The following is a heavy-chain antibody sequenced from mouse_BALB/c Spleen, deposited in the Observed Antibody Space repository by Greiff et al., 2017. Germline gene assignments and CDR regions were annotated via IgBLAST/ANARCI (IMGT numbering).Heavy chain of an antibody. CDR3: ARDGKGVFAY. J-gene: IGHJ3*01. V-gene: IGHV5-9-4*01. CDR1: GFTFSSYA. D-gene: IGHD4-1*01. Sequence: EVQRVESGGGLVKPGGSLKLSCAASGFTFSSYAMSWVRQSPEKRLEWVAEISSGGSYTYYPDTVTGRFTISRDNAKNTLYLEMSSLRSEDTAMYYCARDGKGVFAYWGQGTLVTVSA. CDR2: ISSGGSYT.